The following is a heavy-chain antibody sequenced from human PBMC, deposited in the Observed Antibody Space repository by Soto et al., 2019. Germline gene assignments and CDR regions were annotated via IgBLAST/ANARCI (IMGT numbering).Heavy chain of an antibody. Sequence: ASLRVSCKASGYTFTSYVINWVLQATGKGLKRMGWMNPNSGNTGYAQKFQGRVTMNRNTSISTAYIELSSLRSEDSAVYCSARGPTQGTWFDPWGQGTLVTVSS. CDR3: ARGPTQGTWFDP. V-gene: IGHV1-8*01. CDR2: MNPNSGNT. CDR1: GYTFTSYV. J-gene: IGHJ5*02.